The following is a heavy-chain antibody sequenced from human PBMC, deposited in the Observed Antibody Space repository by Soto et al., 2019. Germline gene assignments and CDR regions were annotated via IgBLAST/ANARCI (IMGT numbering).Heavy chain of an antibody. J-gene: IGHJ4*02. CDR3: AKDPTHEYHFSSWYDY. Sequence: EVQLLESGGGLVQPGGSLRLSCAASGFTFSSYAMSWVRQAPGKGLEWVSAISGSGGSTYYADSVKGRCTISRDNSKKTLYLQRNRLRAEDTAVYYCAKDPTHEYHFSSWYDYWGQGTLVTVSS. V-gene: IGHV3-23*01. D-gene: IGHD6-13*01. CDR1: GFTFSSYA. CDR2: ISGSGGST.